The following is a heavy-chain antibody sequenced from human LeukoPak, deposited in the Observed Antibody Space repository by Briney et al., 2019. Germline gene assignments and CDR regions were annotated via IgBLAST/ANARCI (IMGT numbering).Heavy chain of an antibody. CDR1: GGSISSYY. D-gene: IGHD6-19*01. CDR3: ARSIGGWYYFDY. V-gene: IGHV4-59*08. J-gene: IGHJ4*02. Sequence: SETLSLTCTVSGGSISSYYWSWVRQPPGKGLEWIGYIYYSGSTNYNPSLKSRVTISVDTSKNQFSLKLSSVTAADTAVYYCARSIGGWYYFDYWGQGTLVTVSS. CDR2: IYYSGST.